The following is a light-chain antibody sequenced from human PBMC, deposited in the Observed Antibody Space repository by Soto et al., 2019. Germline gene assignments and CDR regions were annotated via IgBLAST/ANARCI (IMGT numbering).Light chain of an antibody. CDR3: HQYNNWPST. Sequence: VLSQSPSTLELSPGARAARACMASQSISSYLAWYQQKPGQAPRLLIQRASSRETGIPARFSGSGSETEFTLTISSLQSEDFALYYCHQYNNWPSTFGQGTKVDIK. CDR1: QSISSY. J-gene: IGKJ1*01. V-gene: IGKV3-15*01. CDR2: RAS.